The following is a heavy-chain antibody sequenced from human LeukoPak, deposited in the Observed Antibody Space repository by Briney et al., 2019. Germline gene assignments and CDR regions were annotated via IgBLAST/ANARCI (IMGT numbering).Heavy chain of an antibody. CDR2: ISSSDSTI. Sequence: AGGSLRLSCAASGFTFSSYEMKWVRQAPGKGLEWVSYISSSDSTIYYADSVKGRFTISRDNAKNSLYLQMNSLRAGDTAVYYCARTIEMATISYFDYWGQGTLVTVSS. V-gene: IGHV3-48*03. D-gene: IGHD5-24*01. CDR3: ARTIEMATISYFDY. J-gene: IGHJ4*02. CDR1: GFTFSSYE.